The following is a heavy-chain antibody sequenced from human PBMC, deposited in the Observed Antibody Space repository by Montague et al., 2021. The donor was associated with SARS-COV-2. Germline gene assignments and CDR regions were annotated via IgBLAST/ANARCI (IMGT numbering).Heavy chain of an antibody. CDR1: GFTFSTSS. V-gene: IGHV3-21*01. Sequence: SLRLSCAASGFTFSTSSMNWVRQTPGKRPEWVSAISSGSAYIYYSDSVKGRFTISRDDAENSLYSQMTSLRVEDTAVYYCSRDSGEQLVRDWGQGTLVTVST. CDR3: SRDSGEQLVRD. J-gene: IGHJ4*02. CDR2: ISSGSAYI. D-gene: IGHD6-6*01.